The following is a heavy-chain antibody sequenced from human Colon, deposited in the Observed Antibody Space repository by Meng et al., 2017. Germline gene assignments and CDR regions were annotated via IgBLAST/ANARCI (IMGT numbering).Heavy chain of an antibody. J-gene: IGHJ4*02. D-gene: IGHD3-10*01. V-gene: IGHV3-33*01. CDR1: GFTFGTSG. Sequence: GESLKISCTASGFTFGTSGMHWVRQTPGKGLEWIAAIWHDGITKFYGKSVGGRFNISRDDSRNTVFLQMNNLTAEDTGVYFCARDAGSVWLAYYFDSWGQGTRVTVSS. CDR3: ARDAGSVWLAYYFDS. CDR2: IWHDGITK.